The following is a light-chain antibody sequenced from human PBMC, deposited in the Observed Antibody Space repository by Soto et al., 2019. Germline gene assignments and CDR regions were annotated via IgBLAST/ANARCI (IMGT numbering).Light chain of an antibody. CDR1: QSISSY. J-gene: IGKJ1*01. CDR2: AAS. V-gene: IGKV1-39*01. Sequence: DIQMTQSPSSLSASVGDRVTITCRASQSISSYLNWYQQKPGKAPKLLIYAASSLQSGVPSRFSGSGSGTEYPLTISSLQPEDFASYYCQQNYSTPWTFGQGTKVEIK. CDR3: QQNYSTPWT.